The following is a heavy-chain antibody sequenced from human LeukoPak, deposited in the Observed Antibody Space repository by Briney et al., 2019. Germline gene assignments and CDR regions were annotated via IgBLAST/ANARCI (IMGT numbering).Heavy chain of an antibody. J-gene: IGHJ1*01. D-gene: IGHD2-15*01. CDR2: IYYSGST. CDR3: ARDLGYCSGGSGYSGYFQH. CDR1: GGSTSSYN. Sequence: SETLSLTLTDPGGSTSSYNWRWIRQPPGKGLELIGYIYYSGSTNYNPSLKSRVTISVDTSKNQFSLKLTSVTAADTAVYYCARDLGYCSGGSGYSGYFQHWGQGKLGTVSS. V-gene: IGHV4-59*01.